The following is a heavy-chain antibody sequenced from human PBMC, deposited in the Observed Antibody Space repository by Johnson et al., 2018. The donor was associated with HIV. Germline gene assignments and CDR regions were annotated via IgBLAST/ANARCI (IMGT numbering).Heavy chain of an antibody. CDR1: GFTFSTYA. J-gene: IGHJ3*01. D-gene: IGHD5-24*01. Sequence: VLLVESGGGVVQPGRSLRLSCAASGFTFSTYAMHWVRQAPGKGLEWVANIKQDGSEKYYVDSVKGRFTISRDTAKNTLYLPMNSLRAEDTAVYYCAKVRRRGDVEMATIVDAFDAWGQGTMVTVSS. CDR3: AKVRRRGDVEMATIVDAFDA. CDR2: IKQDGSEK. V-gene: IGHV3-7*03.